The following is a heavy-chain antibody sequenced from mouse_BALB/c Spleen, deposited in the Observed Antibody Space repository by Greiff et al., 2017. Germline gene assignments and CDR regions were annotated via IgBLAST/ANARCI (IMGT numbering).Heavy chain of an antibody. CDR3: ARPPLPNLDRGNYLDY. Sequence: EGKLMESGGGLVTPAGCLKISCAASGFTFSSYAMSWVRQTPEKRLEWVATISSGGSYTYYPASVKGRFTIYRDNAKNILYLKMSRLGAEDTSMYYCARPPLPNLDRGNYLDYWGQGTTLTVSS. D-gene: IGHD1-1*01. CDR1: GFTFSSYA. V-gene: IGHV5-9-3*01. CDR2: ISSGGSYT. J-gene: IGHJ2*01.